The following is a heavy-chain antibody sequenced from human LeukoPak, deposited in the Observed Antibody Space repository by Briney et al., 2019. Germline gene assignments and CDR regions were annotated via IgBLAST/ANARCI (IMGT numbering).Heavy chain of an antibody. D-gene: IGHD3-10*01. CDR2: IYYSGST. CDR1: GGSISSYY. V-gene: IGHV4-59*01. CDR3: VVGELLGYFDY. J-gene: IGHJ4*02. Sequence: SETLSLTCTVSGGSISSYYWSWIRQPPGKGLEWIGYIYYSGSTNYNPSLKSRVTISVDTSKNQFSLKLSSVTAADTAVYYCVVGELLGYFDYWGQGTLVTVSS.